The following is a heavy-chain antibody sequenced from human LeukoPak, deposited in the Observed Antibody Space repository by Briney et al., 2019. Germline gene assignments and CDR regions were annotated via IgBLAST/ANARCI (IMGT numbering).Heavy chain of an antibody. CDR3: ARVFVGSSGYYAVGGAFDI. V-gene: IGHV3-11*05. CDR2: ISSSSSYT. J-gene: IGHJ3*02. CDR1: GFTFSDYY. D-gene: IGHD3-22*01. Sequence: GGSLRLSCAASGFTFSDYYMSWIRQAPGKGLEWVSYISSSSSYTNYADSVKGRFTISRDNAKNSLYLQMNSLRAEDTAVYYCARVFVGSSGYYAVGGAFDIWGQGTMVTVSS.